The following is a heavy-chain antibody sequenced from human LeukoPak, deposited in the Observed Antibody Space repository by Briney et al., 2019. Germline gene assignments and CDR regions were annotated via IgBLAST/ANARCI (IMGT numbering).Heavy chain of an antibody. CDR3: ARQLYGSDY. CDR2: VNHSGYT. Sequence: SETLSLTCDVSGVSFSTYYWSWIPQSPEKGLEWIGEVNHSGYTNYNPSLKGRVTISVDTSKNQSSLKLSSVTAADTAVYYCARQLYGSDYWGQGTLVTVSS. CDR1: GVSFSTYY. J-gene: IGHJ4*02. D-gene: IGHD4-17*01. V-gene: IGHV4-34*01.